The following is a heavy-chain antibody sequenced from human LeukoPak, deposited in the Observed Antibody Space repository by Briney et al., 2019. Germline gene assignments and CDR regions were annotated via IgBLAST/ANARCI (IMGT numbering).Heavy chain of an antibody. D-gene: IGHD2-15*01. V-gene: IGHV5-51*01. Sequence: LGESLKISCKGSGYSFTSYWIGWVRQMPGKGLEWMGIIYPGDSDTRYSPSFQGQVTISADKSISTAYLQWSSLKASDTAMYYCARPRVHCSGGSCYIGEFDYWGQGTLVTVSS. CDR1: GYSFTSYW. J-gene: IGHJ4*02. CDR2: IYPGDSDT. CDR3: ARPRVHCSGGSCYIGEFDY.